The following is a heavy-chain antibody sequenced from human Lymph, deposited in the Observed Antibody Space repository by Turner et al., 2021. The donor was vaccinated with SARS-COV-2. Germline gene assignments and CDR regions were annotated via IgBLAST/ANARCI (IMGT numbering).Heavy chain of an antibody. CDR2: INPMLDIA. V-gene: IGHV1-69*10. J-gene: IGHJ4*02. Sequence: QVQLVQFVAEVKKHGSSVMVSCKASGVTFSSYAISWVRQAPGQGLEWMGGINPMLDIANYAQKFQGRVTITADKSTSTAYMELSSLRSEDTAVYYCARDVTGPLGYWGQGTLVTVSS. CDR1: GVTFSSYA. D-gene: IGHD1-20*01. CDR3: ARDVTGPLGY.